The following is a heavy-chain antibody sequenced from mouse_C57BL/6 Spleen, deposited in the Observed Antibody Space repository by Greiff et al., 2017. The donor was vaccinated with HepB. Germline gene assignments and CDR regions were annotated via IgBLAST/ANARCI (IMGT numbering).Heavy chain of an antibody. J-gene: IGHJ3*01. Sequence: VQLQQPGAELVKPGASVKVSCKASGYTFTSYWMHWVKQRPGQGLEWIGRIHPSDSDTNYNQKFKGKATLTVDKSSSTAYMQISSLTSEDAAVYYCAIPSSYYSNYDGFAYWGQGTLVTVSA. V-gene: IGHV1-74*01. D-gene: IGHD2-5*01. CDR3: AIPSSYYSNYDGFAY. CDR2: IHPSDSDT. CDR1: GYTFTSYW.